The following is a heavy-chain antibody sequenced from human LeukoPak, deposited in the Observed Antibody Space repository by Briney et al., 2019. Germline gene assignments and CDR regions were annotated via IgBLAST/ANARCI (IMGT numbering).Heavy chain of an antibody. V-gene: IGHV4-59*08. J-gene: IGHJ4*02. D-gene: IGHD1-14*01. CDR2: ISYSGST. CDR3: ARHDLTMGTRYYFDY. CDR1: GGSISRYY. Sequence: PSETLSLTCTVSGGSISRYYWSWVRQPPGKGLQWIRYISYSGSTNYNPSLKSRVTISVDTSKNQFSLKLSSVTDADTAVYYCARHDLTMGTRYYFDYWGQGTLVTVSP.